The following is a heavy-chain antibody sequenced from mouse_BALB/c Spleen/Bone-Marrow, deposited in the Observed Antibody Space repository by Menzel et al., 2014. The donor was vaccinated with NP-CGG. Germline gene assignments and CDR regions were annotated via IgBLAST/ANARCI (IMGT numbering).Heavy chain of an antibody. CDR2: IRLKSNNYAT. Sequence: EVQLVESGGGLVQPGGSMKLSCVASGFTFSNYWMNWVRQSPEKGLEWVAEIRLKSNNYATHYAESVKGRFTISRDDSKSSVYLKMNNLKAEDTGSYYCSTGFAYWGQGTLVTVSA. V-gene: IGHV6-6*02. CDR1: GFTFSNYW. CDR3: STGFAY. J-gene: IGHJ3*01.